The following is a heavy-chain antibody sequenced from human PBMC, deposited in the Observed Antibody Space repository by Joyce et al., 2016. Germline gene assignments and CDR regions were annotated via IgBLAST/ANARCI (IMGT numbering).Heavy chain of an antibody. CDR3: VGSKSTSWHNFDY. CDR2: IAHYGSYE. Sequence: VQVVQSGGGLVKPGRSRRLSCAASGFSFSSYAMHWVRQARGKGREWVEIIAHYGSYESYVYSVKGRFIISRDVFTSTMDLQMNRLRPEDTAVYYCVGSKSTSWHNFDYWGQGSLVTVSS. D-gene: IGHD2-2*01. CDR1: GFSFSSYA. V-gene: IGHV3-30*03. J-gene: IGHJ4*02.